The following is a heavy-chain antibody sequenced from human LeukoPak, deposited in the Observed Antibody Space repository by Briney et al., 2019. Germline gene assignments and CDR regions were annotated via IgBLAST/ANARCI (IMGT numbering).Heavy chain of an antibody. CDR1: GGSFSGYY. Sequence: SETLSPTCAVYGGSFSGYYWSWIRQPPGKGLEWIGEINHSGSTNYNPSLKSRVTISVDTSKNQFSLKLSSVTAADTAVYYCARGLVRGYYGSGSYYKMYYFDYWGQGTLVTVSS. V-gene: IGHV4-34*01. CDR2: INHSGST. D-gene: IGHD3-10*01. J-gene: IGHJ4*02. CDR3: ARGLVRGYYGSGSYYKMYYFDY.